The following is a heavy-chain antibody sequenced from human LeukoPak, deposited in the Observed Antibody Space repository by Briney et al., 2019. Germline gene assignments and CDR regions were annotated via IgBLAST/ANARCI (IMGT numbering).Heavy chain of an antibody. Sequence: PSETLSLTCTVSGGSIISYYWSWIRQPPGKGLEWIGYIYTSGSTNYNPSLKSRVTISVDTSKNQFSLKLSSVTAADPAVYYCARRYCSGGSCYSDGDWFDPWGQGTLVTVSS. D-gene: IGHD2-15*01. CDR1: GGSIISYY. CDR3: ARRYCSGGSCYSDGDWFDP. CDR2: IYTSGST. J-gene: IGHJ5*02. V-gene: IGHV4-4*09.